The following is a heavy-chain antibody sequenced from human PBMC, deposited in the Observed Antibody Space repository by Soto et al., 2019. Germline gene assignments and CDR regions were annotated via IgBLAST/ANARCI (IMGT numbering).Heavy chain of an antibody. J-gene: IGHJ6*02. Sequence: QVQLVQSGAEVKKPGASVKVSCKASGYTFTGYYMHWVRQAPGQGLEWMGWINPNSGGTNYAQKFQGWVTMTRETSISTAYMELSRLRSDDTAVYYCARVGYCSSTSCYEGGGGYGMDVWGQGTTVTVSS. D-gene: IGHD2-2*01. V-gene: IGHV1-2*04. CDR2: INPNSGGT. CDR3: ARVGYCSSTSCYEGGGGYGMDV. CDR1: GYTFTGYY.